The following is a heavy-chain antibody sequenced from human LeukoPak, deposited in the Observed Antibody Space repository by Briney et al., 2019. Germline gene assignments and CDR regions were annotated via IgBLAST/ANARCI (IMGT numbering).Heavy chain of an antibody. D-gene: IGHD5-12*01. Sequence: ASVKVSCKASGYTFTGYYMHWVRQAPGQGLEWMGRINPNSGGTNYAQKFQGRVTMTTDTSTSTAYMELRSLRSDDTAMYYCARGGQGYDWFDPWGQGTLVTVSS. V-gene: IGHV1-2*06. CDR1: GYTFTGYY. CDR2: INPNSGGT. CDR3: ARGGQGYDWFDP. J-gene: IGHJ5*02.